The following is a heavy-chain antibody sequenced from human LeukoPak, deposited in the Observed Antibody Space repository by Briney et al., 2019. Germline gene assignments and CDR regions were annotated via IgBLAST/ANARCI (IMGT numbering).Heavy chain of an antibody. CDR1: GFTFSSYS. V-gene: IGHV3-21*01. CDR2: ISSSSSYI. Sequence: PGGSLRLSCAASGFTFSSYSMNWVRQAPGKGLEWVSSISSSSSYIYYADSVKGRFTISRDNAKNSLYLQMNSLRAEDTAVYYCARRKDSSGWRIYYYGMDVWGQGTTVTVSS. J-gene: IGHJ6*02. CDR3: ARRKDSSGWRIYYYGMDV. D-gene: IGHD6-19*01.